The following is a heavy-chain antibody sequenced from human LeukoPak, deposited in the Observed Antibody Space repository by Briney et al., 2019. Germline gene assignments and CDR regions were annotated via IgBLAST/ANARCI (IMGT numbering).Heavy chain of an antibody. Sequence: SVKVSCKVSGYTLTELSMHWVRQAPGKGLEWMGGFDPEDGETIYAQKFQGRVTMTEDTSTDTAYMELSSLRSEDTAVYYCATGYYDSSGYYPKHWGQGTLVTVSS. V-gene: IGHV1-24*01. CDR3: ATGYYDSSGYYPKH. CDR2: FDPEDGET. J-gene: IGHJ1*01. CDR1: GYTLTELS. D-gene: IGHD3-22*01.